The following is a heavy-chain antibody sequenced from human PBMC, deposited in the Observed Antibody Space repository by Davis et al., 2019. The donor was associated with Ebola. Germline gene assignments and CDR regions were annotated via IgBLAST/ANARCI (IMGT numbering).Heavy chain of an antibody. CDR1: GFTFSSYA. V-gene: IGHV3-30-3*01. D-gene: IGHD4-11*01. J-gene: IGHJ4*02. Sequence: PGGSLRLSCAASGFTFSSYAMHWVRQAPGKGLEWVAVISYDGSNKYYADYVKGRFTVSRDNAKNSLFLQMDSLRAEDTAVYYCATLLGTSTTFDNWGQGTLVTVSS. CDR3: ATLLGTSTTFDN. CDR2: ISYDGSNK.